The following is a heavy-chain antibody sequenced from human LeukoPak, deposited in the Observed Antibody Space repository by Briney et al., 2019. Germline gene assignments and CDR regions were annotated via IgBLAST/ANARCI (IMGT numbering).Heavy chain of an antibody. CDR3: ARIRSSWSREDV. V-gene: IGHV3-48*02. J-gene: IGHJ6*02. CDR1: GFTFSTYS. D-gene: IGHD6-13*01. Sequence: QTGGSLRLSCAASGFTFSTYSMNWVRQAPGKWLEWVSHISSSGTTIYYADSVKGRFTISRDNAKSSLYLQMNSLRDEDTAVYYCARIRSSWSREDVWGQGTTVTVSS. CDR2: ISSSGTTI.